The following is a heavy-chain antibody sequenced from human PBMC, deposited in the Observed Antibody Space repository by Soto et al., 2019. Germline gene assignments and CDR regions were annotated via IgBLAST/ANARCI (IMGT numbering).Heavy chain of an antibody. Sequence: QVQLVQYGAEVKKPGASVKVSCKASGYTFTSYDINWVRQATGQGLEWMGWMNPNSGNPGYAQKFQGRVSMTRNTSISTAYMELSSLGSDDTAVYYCAREKVGANDYWGQGTLVTVSS. D-gene: IGHD1-26*01. J-gene: IGHJ4*02. CDR1: GYTFTSYD. CDR2: MNPNSGNP. V-gene: IGHV1-8*01. CDR3: AREKVGANDY.